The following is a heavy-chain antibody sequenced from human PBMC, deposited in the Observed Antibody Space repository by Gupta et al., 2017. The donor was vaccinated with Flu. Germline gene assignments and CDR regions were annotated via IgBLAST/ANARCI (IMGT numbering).Heavy chain of an antibody. D-gene: IGHD3-22*01. Sequence: EVQLVESGGGLVQPGGSLRLSCAASGFTFSSYEMNWVRQAPGKGLEWVSYISSSGSTIYYADSVKGRFTISRDNAKNSLYLQMNSLRAEDTAVYYCARDRSDYYDSSGYSWLCYWGQGTLVTVSS. CDR1: GFTFSSYE. CDR3: ARDRSDYYDSSGYSWLCY. CDR2: ISSSGSTI. J-gene: IGHJ4*02. V-gene: IGHV3-48*03.